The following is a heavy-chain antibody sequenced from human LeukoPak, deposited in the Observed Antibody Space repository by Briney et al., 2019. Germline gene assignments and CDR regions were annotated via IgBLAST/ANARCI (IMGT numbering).Heavy chain of an antibody. CDR3: ARLEYMVRGVVY. Sequence: SETLSLTCTVSGGSISSSSYYWGWIRQPPGKGLEWIGSIYYSGSTYYNPSLKSRVTISVDTSKNQFSLKLSSVTAADTAVYYCARLEYMVRGVVYWGQGTLVTVSS. CDR2: IYYSGST. CDR1: GGSISSSSYY. J-gene: IGHJ4*02. D-gene: IGHD3-10*01. V-gene: IGHV4-39*01.